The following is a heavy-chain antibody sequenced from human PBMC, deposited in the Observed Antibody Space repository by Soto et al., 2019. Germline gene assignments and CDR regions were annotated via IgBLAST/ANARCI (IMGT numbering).Heavy chain of an antibody. Sequence: SETLSLTCTVSGGSFKSGSYSWSWLRQPPGKGLEWIGYVYHTGRTSYNPSLKSRVSISMDTSKNQFSLNRDSVTAADTAVYFCARDFAYFDSWGQGTLVTVSS. CDR3: ARDFAYFDS. D-gene: IGHD3-3*01. CDR1: GGSFKSGSYS. J-gene: IGHJ4*02. CDR2: VYHTGRT. V-gene: IGHV4-61*01.